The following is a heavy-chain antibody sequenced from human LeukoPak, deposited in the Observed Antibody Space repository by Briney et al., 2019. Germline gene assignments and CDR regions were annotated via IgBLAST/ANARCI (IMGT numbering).Heavy chain of an antibody. CDR1: GFTFSSYG. J-gene: IGHJ4*02. V-gene: IGHV3-33*01. Sequence: PPGGSLRLSCAASGFTFSSYGMHWVRQAPGKGLEWVAVIWYDGSNKYHADSVKGRFTISRDNSKNTLYLQMNSLRAEDTAVYYCARETYLAPAVNWGQGTLVTVSS. CDR3: ARETYLAPAVN. D-gene: IGHD2-2*01. CDR2: IWYDGSNK.